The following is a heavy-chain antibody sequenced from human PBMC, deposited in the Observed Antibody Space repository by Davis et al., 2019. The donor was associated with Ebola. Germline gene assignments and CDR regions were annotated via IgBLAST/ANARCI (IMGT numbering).Heavy chain of an antibody. CDR1: GGSISSSSYY. CDR2: IYYSGST. D-gene: IGHD6-13*01. J-gene: IGHJ3*02. Sequence: PSETLSLTCTVSGGSISSSSYYWGWIRQPPGKGLEWIGSIYYSGSTYYNPSLKSRVTISVDTSKNQFSLKLSSVTAADTAVYYCARHIAAAGINFWARDAFDIWGQGTMVTVSS. V-gene: IGHV4-39*01. CDR3: ARHIAAAGINFWARDAFDI.